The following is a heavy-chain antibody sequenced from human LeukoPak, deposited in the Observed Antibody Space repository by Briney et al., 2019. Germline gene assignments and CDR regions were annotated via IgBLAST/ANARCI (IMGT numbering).Heavy chain of an antibody. CDR1: GFTFSSYG. J-gene: IGHJ4*02. D-gene: IGHD1-26*01. CDR2: ISYDGSNK. Sequence: SGGSLRLSCAASGFTFSSYGMHWVRQAPGKGLEWVAVISYDGSNKYYADSVKGRFTISRDNSKNTLYLQMNSLRAEDTAVYYCARGLRPRPPNLTVGATAFDYWGQGTLVTVSS. CDR3: ARGLRPRPPNLTVGATAFDY. V-gene: IGHV3-30*03.